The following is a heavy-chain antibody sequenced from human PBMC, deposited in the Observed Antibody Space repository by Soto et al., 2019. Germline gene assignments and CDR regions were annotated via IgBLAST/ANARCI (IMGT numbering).Heavy chain of an antibody. CDR1: GGSISSGGYS. Sequence: QLQLQESGSGLVKPSQTLSLTCAVSGGSISSGGYSWSWIRQPPGKGLEWIGYIYHSGSTYYNPSLKVRVTISVDRSKNQFSLKLSSVTAADTAVYYCARGRDSCGGDCLNWFDPWGQGTLVTVSS. V-gene: IGHV4-30-2*01. CDR2: IYHSGST. J-gene: IGHJ5*02. D-gene: IGHD2-21*02. CDR3: ARGRDSCGGDCLNWFDP.